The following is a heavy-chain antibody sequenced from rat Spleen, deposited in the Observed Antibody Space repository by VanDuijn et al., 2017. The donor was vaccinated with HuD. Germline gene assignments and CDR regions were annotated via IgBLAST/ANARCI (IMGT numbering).Heavy chain of an antibody. CDR2: ISYDGTAT. V-gene: IGHV5-29*01. CDR1: GLSFSNYD. Sequence: EVHLVESGGGQVQPGRSLKLSCAASGLSFSNYDMAWVRQAPTKGLEWVASISYDGTATYYRDSVKGRFTLSRDNAKSTLYLQLDSLRSEDTATYYCARRDGGYSDYWGQGVMVTVSS. CDR3: ARRDGGYSDY. D-gene: IGHD1-11*01. J-gene: IGHJ2*01.